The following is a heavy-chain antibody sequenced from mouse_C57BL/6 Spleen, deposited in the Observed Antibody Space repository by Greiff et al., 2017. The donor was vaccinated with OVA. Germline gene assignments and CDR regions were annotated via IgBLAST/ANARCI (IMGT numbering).Heavy chain of an antibody. J-gene: IGHJ2*01. CDR1: GFNITDYY. CDR2: IDPEDGDT. Sequence: VQLKQSGAELVRPGASVKLSCTASGFNITDYYMHWVKQRPEQGLEWIGRIDPEDGDTYYAPKFQGKATMTADTSSNPAYLQLSSLTSEDTAVYYSTTVYYDGSYFDYWGQGTTLTVSS. V-gene: IGHV14-1*01. D-gene: IGHD1-1*01. CDR3: TTVYYDGSYFDY.